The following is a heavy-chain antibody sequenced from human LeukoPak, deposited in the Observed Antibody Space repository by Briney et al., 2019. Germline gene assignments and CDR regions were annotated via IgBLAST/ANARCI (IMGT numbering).Heavy chain of an antibody. CDR3: ARDLEDIVVVVAATGFDY. CDR2: INPNSGGT. D-gene: IGHD2-15*01. CDR1: GYTFTGYY. Sequence: ASVKVSCKASGYTFTGYYMHWVRQAPGQGLEWMGWINPNSGGTNYARKFQGRVTMTRDTSISTAYMELSRLRSDDTAVYYCARDLEDIVVVVAATGFDYWGQGTLVTVSS. V-gene: IGHV1-2*02. J-gene: IGHJ4*02.